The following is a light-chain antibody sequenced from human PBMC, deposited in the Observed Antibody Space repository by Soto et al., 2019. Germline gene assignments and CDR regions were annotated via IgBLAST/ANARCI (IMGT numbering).Light chain of an antibody. Sequence: DIVMTRSLLSLPVTPGEPASISCRSTQSLLQTNGNTYLDWYLKKPGQYPQMLISLVTNRASGVPDRFSGIVSGTDFKLKIRRVEAEDGGVYEGMQALQTTFTFCGGTQVEIK. CDR2: LVT. V-gene: IGKV2-28*01. CDR1: QSLLQTNGNTY. CDR3: MQALQTTFT. J-gene: IGKJ4*01.